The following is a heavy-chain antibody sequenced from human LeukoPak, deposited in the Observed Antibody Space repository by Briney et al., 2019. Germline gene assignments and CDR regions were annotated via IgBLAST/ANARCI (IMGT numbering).Heavy chain of an antibody. V-gene: IGHV3-23*01. CDR3: AKSLTIFGLTEPFDY. Sequence: GGSLRLSCAASGFTFSSYAMSWVRQAPGKGLEWVSAISGSGGSTYYADSVKGRFTISRDNSKNTLYLQMNSLRAEDTAVYYCAKSLTIFGLTEPFDYWGQGTLVTVSS. CDR1: GFTFSSYA. D-gene: IGHD3-3*01. J-gene: IGHJ4*02. CDR2: ISGSGGST.